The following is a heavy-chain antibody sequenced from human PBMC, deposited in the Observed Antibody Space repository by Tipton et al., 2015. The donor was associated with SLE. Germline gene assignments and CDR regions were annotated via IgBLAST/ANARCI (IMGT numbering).Heavy chain of an antibody. CDR2: ISYDGSNK. CDR1: GFTFSSYA. Sequence: LSLTCAASGFTFSSYAMHWVRQAPGKGLEWVAVISYDGSNKYYADSVKGRFTISRDNSKNTLYLQMNSLRAEDTAVYYCARVSVAESGTSYYYVDVWGQGTPVTVSS. CDR3: ARVSVAESGTSYYYVDV. V-gene: IGHV3-30*04. D-gene: IGHD6-13*01. J-gene: IGHJ6*03.